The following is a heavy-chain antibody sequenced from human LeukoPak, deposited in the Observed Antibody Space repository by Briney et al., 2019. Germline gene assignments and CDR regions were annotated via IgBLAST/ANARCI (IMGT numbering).Heavy chain of an antibody. J-gene: IGHJ4*02. V-gene: IGHV3-7*01. Sequence: GGSLRLSCAASGFTFSSYWMSWVRQAPGKGLEWVANIKQDGSEKDYVDTVKGRFTISRDNAKNSLYLQMNSLRAEDTAVYYYARWGITGTEVPFDYWGQGTLVTVSS. CDR3: ARWGITGTEVPFDY. CDR2: IKQDGSEK. D-gene: IGHD1-7*01. CDR1: GFTFSSYW.